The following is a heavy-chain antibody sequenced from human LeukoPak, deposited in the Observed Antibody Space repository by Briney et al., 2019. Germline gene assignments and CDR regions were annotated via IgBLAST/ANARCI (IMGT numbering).Heavy chain of an antibody. CDR2: IYYSGST. D-gene: IGHD3-22*01. J-gene: IGHJ3*02. Sequence: PSDTLSLTCTVSGGSISSGDYYWSWIRQPPGKGLEWIGYIYYSGSTYYNPSLKSRVTISVDTSKNQFSLKLSSVTAADTAVYYCARGAYYYENDAFDIWGQGTMVTVSS. CDR3: ARGAYYYENDAFDI. V-gene: IGHV4-30-4*02. CDR1: GGSISSGDYY.